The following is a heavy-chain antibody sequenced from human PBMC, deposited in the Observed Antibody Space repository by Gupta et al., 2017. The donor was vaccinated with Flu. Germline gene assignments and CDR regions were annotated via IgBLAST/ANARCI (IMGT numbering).Heavy chain of an antibody. CDR2: ILNDGSEK. D-gene: IGHD2-21*01. CDR1: GFTFSRNG. Sequence: QVQLVESGGGVVQPGRSLRLSCAASGFTFSRNGMHWVRQAPGKGLEWVAVILNDGSEKYYSDPLKGRFTISRDNSMNTVWLQMNSLSAEDTAVYYCARDGDGSCLDLWGQGTVVTVSS. J-gene: IGHJ5*02. V-gene: IGHV3-33*01. CDR3: ARDGDGSCLDL.